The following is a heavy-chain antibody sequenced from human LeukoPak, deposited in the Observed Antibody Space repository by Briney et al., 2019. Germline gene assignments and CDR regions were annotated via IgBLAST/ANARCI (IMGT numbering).Heavy chain of an antibody. CDR3: AGGHYDFWSGYITFFCN. V-gene: IGHV4-4*07. D-gene: IGHD3-3*01. CDR2: IYTSGST. J-gene: IGHJ4*03. Sequence: SETLSLTCTVSGGSISSYYWSWIRQPAGKGLEWIGRIYTSGSTNYNPSLKSRVAMSVDTSKNQFSLKLSSVTAADTAVYYCAGGHYDFWSGYITFFCNWGQRTLVTVSS. CDR1: GGSISSYY.